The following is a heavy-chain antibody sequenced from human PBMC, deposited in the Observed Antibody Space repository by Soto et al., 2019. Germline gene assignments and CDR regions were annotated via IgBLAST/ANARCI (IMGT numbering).Heavy chain of an antibody. D-gene: IGHD6-19*01. CDR3: ARGFPQWPNYYYYMDV. Sequence: GGSLRLSCAASGFTVSSNYMSWVRQAPGKGLEWVSVIYSGGSTYYADSVKGRFTISRDNSKNKLYLQMNSLRAEDTAVYYCARGFPQWPNYYYYMDVWGKGTTVTVSS. V-gene: IGHV3-66*01. J-gene: IGHJ6*03. CDR1: GFTVSSNY. CDR2: IYSGGST.